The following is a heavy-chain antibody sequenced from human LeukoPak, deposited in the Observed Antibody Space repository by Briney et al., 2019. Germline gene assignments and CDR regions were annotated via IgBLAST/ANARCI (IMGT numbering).Heavy chain of an antibody. V-gene: IGHV3-74*01. CDR3: ARDGPWERVDFDY. J-gene: IGHJ4*02. Sequence: SGGSLRLSCSACGFTFTNYWIHWVRQVPGKGLVWVSRIHSDGTSTNFADSVKGRFTMSRDNAKNTVYLQMSSLRVEDTAVYYCARDGPWERVDFDYWGQGTLVTVSS. D-gene: IGHD1-26*01. CDR1: GFTFTNYW. CDR2: IHSDGTST.